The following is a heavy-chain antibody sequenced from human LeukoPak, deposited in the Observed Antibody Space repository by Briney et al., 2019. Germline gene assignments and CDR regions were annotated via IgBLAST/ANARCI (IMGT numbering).Heavy chain of an antibody. CDR2: IIPIFGTA. J-gene: IGHJ4*02. CDR1: GGTFSSYA. D-gene: IGHD2-15*01. CDR3: VRCGVVRSLAYFDY. Sequence: ASVKVSCKASGGTFSSYAISWVRQAPGQGLEWMGGIIPIFGTANYAQKFQGRVTITADESTSTAYMELSSLRSEDTAAYYCVRCGVVRSLAYFDYWGQGTLVTVSS. V-gene: IGHV1-69*13.